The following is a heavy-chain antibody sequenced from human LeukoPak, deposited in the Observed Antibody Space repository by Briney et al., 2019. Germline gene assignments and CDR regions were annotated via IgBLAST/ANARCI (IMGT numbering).Heavy chain of an antibody. V-gene: IGHV1-2*06. J-gene: IGHJ4*02. D-gene: IGHD3-22*01. Sequence: GASVKVSCKASGYTFTGYYMHWVRQAPGQELESMGRMNPNSGGTNYAQKFQGRVTMTRETSISTAYMELSRLRSDDTAVYYCARDRLEGNYYDSSGYQTFDYWGQGTLVTVSS. CDR3: ARDRLEGNYYDSSGYQTFDY. CDR1: GYTFTGYY. CDR2: MNPNSGGT.